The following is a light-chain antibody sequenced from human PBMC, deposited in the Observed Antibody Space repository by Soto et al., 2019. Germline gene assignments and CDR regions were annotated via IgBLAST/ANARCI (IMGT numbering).Light chain of an antibody. CDR1: ESVSSN. Sequence: EIVMTQSPATLSVSPGERATLSCRASESVSSNLAWYQQTPGQAPRLLIYGASTRATGIPARFSGSGPGTDFTLTISSLEPEDFAVYYCQQRSNWPPITFGQGTRLEIK. CDR3: QQRSNWPPIT. CDR2: GAS. J-gene: IGKJ5*01. V-gene: IGKV3-15*01.